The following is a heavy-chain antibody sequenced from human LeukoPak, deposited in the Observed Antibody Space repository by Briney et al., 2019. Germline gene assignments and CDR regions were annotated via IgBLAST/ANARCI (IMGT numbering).Heavy chain of an antibody. D-gene: IGHD2-15*01. CDR3: TSGPTGYCSGGSCYSGYYYGMDV. Sequence: GGSLRLSCAASGFTFNVHAMSWVRQAPGKGLEWVGIIRSRAYSGTTEYAAPVKGRFTISRDDIKSIAYLQMNSLKTEDTAVYYCTSGPTGYCSGGSCYSGYYYGMDVWGQGTTVTVSS. V-gene: IGHV3-49*04. CDR1: GFTFNVHA. CDR2: IRSRAYSGTT. J-gene: IGHJ6*02.